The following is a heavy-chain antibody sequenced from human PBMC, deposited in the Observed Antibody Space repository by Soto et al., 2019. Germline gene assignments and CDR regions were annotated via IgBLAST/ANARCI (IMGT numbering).Heavy chain of an antibody. CDR3: ARGRYSSSWYYGMDV. CDR2: INPNSGGT. D-gene: IGHD6-13*01. CDR1: GYTFTGYY. J-gene: IGHJ6*02. Sequence: GASVKVSCKASGYTFTGYYMHWVRQVPGQGLEWMGWINPNSGGTNYAQKFQGWVTMTRDTSISTAYMELSRLRSDDTAVYYCARGRYSSSWYYGMDVWGQGTTVTVSS. V-gene: IGHV1-2*04.